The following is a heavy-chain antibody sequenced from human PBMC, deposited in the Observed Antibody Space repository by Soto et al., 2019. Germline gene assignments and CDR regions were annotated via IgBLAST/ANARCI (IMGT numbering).Heavy chain of an antibody. CDR2: INHSGST. CDR3: ARPFNLVDTAMVTARGWFDP. V-gene: IGHV4-34*01. J-gene: IGHJ5*02. CDR1: GGSFSGYY. Sequence: PSETLSLTCAVYGGSFSGYYWSWIRQPPGKGLEWIGEINHSGSTNYNPSLKSRVTISVDTSKNQFSPKLSSVTAADTAVYYCARPFNLVDTAMVTARGWFDPWGQGTLVTVSS. D-gene: IGHD5-18*01.